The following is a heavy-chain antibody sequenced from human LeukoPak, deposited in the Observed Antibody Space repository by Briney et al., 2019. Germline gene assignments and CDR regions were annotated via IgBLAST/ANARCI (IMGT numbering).Heavy chain of an antibody. V-gene: IGHV4-34*01. CDR1: GGSFSGYY. CDR3: ARVQAVAGRRREDY. Sequence: PSETLSLTCAVHGGSFSGYYWSWIRQPPGKGLEWIGEINHSGSTNYNPSLKSRVTISVDTSKNQFSLKLSSVTAADTAVYYCARVQAVAGRRREDYWGQGTLVTVSS. J-gene: IGHJ4*02. CDR2: INHSGST. D-gene: IGHD6-19*01.